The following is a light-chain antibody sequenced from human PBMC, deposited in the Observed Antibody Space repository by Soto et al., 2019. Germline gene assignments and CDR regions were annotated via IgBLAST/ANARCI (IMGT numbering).Light chain of an antibody. J-gene: IGKJ1*01. V-gene: IGKV1-39*01. CDR2: APS. Sequence: DIQMTQSPSSLSASVGDRVTITCRASQSISTYLNWYQQKPGKAPKLLIYAPSTLQSGVPSRFSGSGSGTDFTLTINSLQPEDVATYYCQQTYTTPRTFGQGTKVETK. CDR3: QQTYTTPRT. CDR1: QSISTY.